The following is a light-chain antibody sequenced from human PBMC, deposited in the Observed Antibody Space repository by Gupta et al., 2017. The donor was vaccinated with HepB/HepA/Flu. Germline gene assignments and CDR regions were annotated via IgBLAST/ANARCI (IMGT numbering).Light chain of an antibody. CDR2: AAS. V-gene: IGKV1-39*01. Sequence: DIKLTQSPSSLSASVGDRVTITCRASQSISSYLNWYQQKPGKAPKRLIYAASSLQSGVTSRCSGSGSGTDVTLTISSRQPEDVATYYCQQSYSTRYTFGQGTKLEIK. CDR3: QQSYSTRYT. CDR1: QSISSY. J-gene: IGKJ2*01.